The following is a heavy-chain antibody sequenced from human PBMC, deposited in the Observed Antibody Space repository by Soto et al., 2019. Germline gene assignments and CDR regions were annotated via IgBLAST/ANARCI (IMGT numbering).Heavy chain of an antibody. Sequence: GGSLRLSCVASGFTFSSYGMHWVRQAPGKGLEWVALISYDGSNKYYADSVKGRFTISRDNSKNTLYLQMNSLRAEDTAVYYCASPLSDSDYWGQGTLVTVSS. D-gene: IGHD3-3*01. V-gene: IGHV3-30*03. CDR3: ASPLSDSDY. J-gene: IGHJ4*02. CDR1: GFTFSSYG. CDR2: ISYDGSNK.